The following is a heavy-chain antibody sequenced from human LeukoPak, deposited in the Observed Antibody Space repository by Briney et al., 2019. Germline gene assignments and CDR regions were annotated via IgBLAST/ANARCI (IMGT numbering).Heavy chain of an antibody. V-gene: IGHV4-31*03. J-gene: IGHJ5*02. D-gene: IGHD1-26*01. CDR2: TFYTGST. CDR1: GGSMTSGNYY. CDR3: ARAVSMQIWWETVFDP. Sequence: SETLFLTCTVSGGSMTSGNYYWTWIRQRPGRGLEWIGHTFYTGSTYYNPSLKNRLSISVDTSKNQFSLNLTSVTAADTAVYFCARAVSMQIWWETVFDPWGQGTQVTVSS.